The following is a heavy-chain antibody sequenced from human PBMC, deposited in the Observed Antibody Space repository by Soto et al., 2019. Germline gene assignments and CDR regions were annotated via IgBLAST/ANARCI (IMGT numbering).Heavy chain of an antibody. CDR2: IWYDGSNK. J-gene: IGHJ4*02. CDR1: GFTFISYG. CDR3: ARDSYDSSGYYYDY. V-gene: IGHV3-33*01. D-gene: IGHD3-22*01. Sequence: GGSLRLSCAASGFTFISYGMHWVRQAPGKGLEWVAVIWYDGSNKYYADSVKGRFTISRDNSKNTLYLQMNSLRAEDTAVYYCARDSYDSSGYYYDYWGQGTLVTVSS.